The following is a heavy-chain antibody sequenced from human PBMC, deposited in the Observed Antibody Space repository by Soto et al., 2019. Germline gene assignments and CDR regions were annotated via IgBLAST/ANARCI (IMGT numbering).Heavy chain of an antibody. CDR1: GFTVSSTNY. D-gene: IGHD5-12*01. Sequence: EVQVVESGGGLIQPGGSLRLSCVVSGFTVSSTNYMSWVRQAPGKGLEWVSVIYSGGTTYYADSVNGRFTISRDNSKNTMYLQMNSLRAEDTAVYYCHGYGYWGQGTLVTVSS. J-gene: IGHJ4*02. CDR2: IYSGGTT. CDR3: HGYGY. V-gene: IGHV3-53*01.